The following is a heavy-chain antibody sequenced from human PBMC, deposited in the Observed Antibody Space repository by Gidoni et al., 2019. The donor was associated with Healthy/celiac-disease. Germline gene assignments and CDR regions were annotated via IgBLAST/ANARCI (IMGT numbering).Heavy chain of an antibody. D-gene: IGHD3-10*01. J-gene: IGHJ4*02. CDR3: ARDYGSGSGGDY. CDR2: ISSSSSYI. CDR1: GLPFSSYS. V-gene: IGHV3-21*01. Sequence: EVQLVESGGGLVKPGGSLRLSCAASGLPFSSYSMNWVRQAPGKGLEWVSSISSSSSYIYYADSVKGRFTISRDNAKNSLYLQMNSLRAEDTAVYYCARDYGSGSGGDYWGQGTLVTVSS.